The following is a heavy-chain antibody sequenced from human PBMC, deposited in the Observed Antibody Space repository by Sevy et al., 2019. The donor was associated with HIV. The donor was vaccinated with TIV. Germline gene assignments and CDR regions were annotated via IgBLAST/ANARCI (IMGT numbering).Heavy chain of an antibody. CDR1: GYTFTGYY. CDR2: INPNSGGT. D-gene: IGHD4-17*01. Sequence: ASVKVSCKASGYTFTGYYMYWVRQAPGQGLEWMGWINPNSGGTNYAQKFQGRVTMTRDTSISTAYMELSRLRSDDTAVYYCARGWSAYGDYYIYYYYGMDVWGQGTTVTVSS. V-gene: IGHV1-2*02. CDR3: ARGWSAYGDYYIYYYYGMDV. J-gene: IGHJ6*02.